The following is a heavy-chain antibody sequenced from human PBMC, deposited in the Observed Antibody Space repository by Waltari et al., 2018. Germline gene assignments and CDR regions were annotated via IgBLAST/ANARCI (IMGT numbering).Heavy chain of an antibody. CDR2: LSCSTGSA. V-gene: IGHV3-20*04. J-gene: IGHJ4*02. CDR1: GFTFENHG. Sequence: EVQLVESGGRVIRPGGSLRLSCAASGFTFENHGMSWVRQVPGRGLEWVSGLSCSTGSAGYAESVKGRFTIYRDNAKKSLYLQMNSVRVEDTALYYCARDTDGSYWGQGTLVTVSS. CDR3: ARDTDGSY. D-gene: IGHD3-16*02.